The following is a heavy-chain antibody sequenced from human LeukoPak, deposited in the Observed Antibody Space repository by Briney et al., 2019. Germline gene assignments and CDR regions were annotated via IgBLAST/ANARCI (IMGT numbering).Heavy chain of an antibody. CDR3: ARAHYDFWSGSPRYFDY. Sequence: GASVKVSCKASGYTFTSYGISWVRQAPGQGLEWVGWISAYNGNTNYAQKLQGRVTMTTDTSTSTAYMELRSLRSDDTAVYYCARAHYDFWSGSPRYFDYWGQGTLVTVPS. CDR2: ISAYNGNT. CDR1: GYTFTSYG. D-gene: IGHD3-3*01. J-gene: IGHJ4*02. V-gene: IGHV1-18*01.